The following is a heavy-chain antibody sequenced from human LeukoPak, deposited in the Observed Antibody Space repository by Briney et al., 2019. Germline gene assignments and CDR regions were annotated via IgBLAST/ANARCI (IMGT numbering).Heavy chain of an antibody. CDR3: ARGGDYYDSSGYSSLDY. CDR1: GYTLTELS. CDR2: FDPEDGET. D-gene: IGHD3-22*01. J-gene: IGHJ4*02. V-gene: IGHV1-24*01. Sequence: ASVKVSCKVSGYTLTELSMHWVRQAPGKGLEWMGGFDPEDGETIYAQKFQGRVTMTEDTSTDTAYMELSSLRSEDTAVYYCARGGDYYDSSGYSSLDYWGQGTLVTVSS.